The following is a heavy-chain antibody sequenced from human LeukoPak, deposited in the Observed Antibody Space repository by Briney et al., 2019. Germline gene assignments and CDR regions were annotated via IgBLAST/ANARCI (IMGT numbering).Heavy chain of an antibody. D-gene: IGHD3-3*01. CDR1: GFTFSSYE. CDR3: ARGDGGYYYGMDV. J-gene: IGHJ6*02. Sequence: GGSLRLSCAASGFTFSSYEMNWVRQAPGKGLEWVSYISVCGGTIKYADSVKGRFTISRDNAKNSLYLHLNSLRVEDTAFYYCARGDGGYYYGMDVWGQGTTVTVSS. CDR2: ISVCGGTI. V-gene: IGHV3-48*03.